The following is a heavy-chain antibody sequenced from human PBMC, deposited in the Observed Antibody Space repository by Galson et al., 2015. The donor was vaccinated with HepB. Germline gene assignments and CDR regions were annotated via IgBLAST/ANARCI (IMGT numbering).Heavy chain of an antibody. CDR1: GFTFSDYY. Sequence: SLRLSCAASGFTFSDYYMSWIRQAPGKGPEWVSYISSSGSTIYYADSVKGRFTISRDNAKNSLYLQMNSLRAEDTAVYYCARDIQWRNWGSPRAFDIWGQGTMVTVSS. CDR2: ISSSGSTI. V-gene: IGHV3-11*01. J-gene: IGHJ3*02. CDR3: ARDIQWRNWGSPRAFDI. D-gene: IGHD7-27*01.